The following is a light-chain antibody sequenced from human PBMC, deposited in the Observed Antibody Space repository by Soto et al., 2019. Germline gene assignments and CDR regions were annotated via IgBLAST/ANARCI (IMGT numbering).Light chain of an antibody. V-gene: IGKV3-11*01. CDR1: QSLSSS. J-gene: IGKJ1*01. CDR2: DAS. Sequence: IVLTQSPATLSLSPWERATLSCGASQSLSSSLAWYQQKPGQAPRLLIYDASNRATGVPARFSGSGSGTDFTLTISSLEPEDFAVYYCQQRASWLRTFGQGTKVDIK. CDR3: QQRASWLRT.